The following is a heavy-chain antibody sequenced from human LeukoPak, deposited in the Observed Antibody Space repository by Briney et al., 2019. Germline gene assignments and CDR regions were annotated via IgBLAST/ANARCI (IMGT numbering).Heavy chain of an antibody. CDR1: GGSISSSSYY. V-gene: IGHV4-39*07. CDR2: IYYSGST. J-gene: IGHJ5*02. D-gene: IGHD6-19*01. Sequence: SETLSLTCTVSGGSISSSSYYWGWIRQPPGKGLEWIGSIYYSGSTYYNPSLKSRVTTSVDTSKNQFSLKLSSVTAADTAVYYCARATKQCFDPWGQGTLVTVSS. CDR3: ARATKQCFDP.